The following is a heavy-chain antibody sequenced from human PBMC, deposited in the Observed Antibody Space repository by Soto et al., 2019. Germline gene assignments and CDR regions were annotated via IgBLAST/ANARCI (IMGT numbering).Heavy chain of an antibody. CDR3: ARSRYYDYIWGSYRRDYYMDV. J-gene: IGHJ6*03. V-gene: IGHV3-13*01. CDR2: IGTAGDT. Sequence: PGGSLRLSCAASGFTFSSYDMHWVRQATGKGLEWVSAIGTAGDTYYPGSVKGRFTISRENAKNSLYLQMNSLRAGDTAVYYCARSRYYDYIWGSYRRDYYMDVWGKGTTITSP. CDR1: GFTFSSYD. D-gene: IGHD3-16*02.